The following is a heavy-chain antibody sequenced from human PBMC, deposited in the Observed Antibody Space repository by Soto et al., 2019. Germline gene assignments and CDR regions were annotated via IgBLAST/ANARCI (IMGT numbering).Heavy chain of an antibody. CDR3: NRGDRYGGYDGGYYYYVGDV. D-gene: IGHD5-12*01. V-gene: IGHV3-49*04. Sequence: SLRLSCTASGFTFGDYAMSWVRQAPGKGLEWVGFIRSKAYGGTTEYAASVKGRFTISRDDSKSIAYPQMDSLKTEDTAGSYCNRGDRYGGYDGGYYYYVGDVWGQGTKVTVSS. CDR2: IRSKAYGGTT. J-gene: IGHJ6*02. CDR1: GFTFGDYA.